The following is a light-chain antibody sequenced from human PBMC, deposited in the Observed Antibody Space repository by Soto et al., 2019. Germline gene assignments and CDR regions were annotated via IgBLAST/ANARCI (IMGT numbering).Light chain of an antibody. CDR2: EVS. J-gene: IGLJ3*02. CDR1: STDIGAYKY. Sequence: QSALTQPASVSGSPGQSITISCTGTSTDIGAYKYVSWYQQNPGKAPKLMIYEVSSRPSGVSNRFSGSKSGNTASLTISGLQAEDEADYYCSSYTTGRTLVFGGGTKLTVL. V-gene: IGLV2-14*01. CDR3: SSYTTGRTLV.